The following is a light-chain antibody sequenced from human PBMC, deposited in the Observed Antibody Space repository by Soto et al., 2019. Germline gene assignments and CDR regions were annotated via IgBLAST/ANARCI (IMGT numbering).Light chain of an antibody. Sequence: QSVLTQPPSVSGAPGQRVAISCTGSSSNLGAGYDVNWYQQVPGAAPRLLIYDNNMRPSGVPDRFSGSKSASSASLAIAGLQADDEADYYCQSWDTGLSVVFGGGTKLTVL. CDR1: SSNLGAGYD. J-gene: IGLJ2*01. V-gene: IGLV1-40*01. CDR3: QSWDTGLSVV. CDR2: DNN.